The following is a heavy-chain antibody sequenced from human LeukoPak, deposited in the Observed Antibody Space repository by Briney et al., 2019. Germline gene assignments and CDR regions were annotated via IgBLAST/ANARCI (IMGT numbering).Heavy chain of an antibody. CDR2: ISAYNGNT. CDR1: GYTFTSYG. Sequence: ASVKVSCKASGYTFTSYGISWVRQAPGQGLEWMGWISAYNGNTNYAQKFQGRVTMTRDTSISTAYMELSRLRSDDTAVYYCARENTSPESLDYWGQGTLVTVSS. D-gene: IGHD1-14*01. V-gene: IGHV1-18*01. CDR3: ARENTSPESLDY. J-gene: IGHJ4*02.